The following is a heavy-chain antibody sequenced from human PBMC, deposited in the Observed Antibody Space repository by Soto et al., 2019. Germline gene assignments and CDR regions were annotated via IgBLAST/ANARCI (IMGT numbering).Heavy chain of an antibody. J-gene: IGHJ4*02. CDR3: ARVLTSIVVVPAAADY. CDR2: IWYDGSNK. Sequence: VPPGGSLRLSCAASGFTFSSYGMHWVRQAPGKGLEWVAVIWYDGSNKYYADSVKGRFTISRDNSKNTLYLQMNSLRAEDTAVYYCARVLTSIVVVPAAADYWGQGTLVTVSS. V-gene: IGHV3-33*01. D-gene: IGHD2-2*01. CDR1: GFTFSSYG.